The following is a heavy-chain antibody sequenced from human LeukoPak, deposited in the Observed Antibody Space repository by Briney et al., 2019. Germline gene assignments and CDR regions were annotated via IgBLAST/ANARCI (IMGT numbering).Heavy chain of an antibody. CDR2: ISAYNGNT. Sequence: GASVKVSCKASGYTFTSYGISWVRQAPGQGLEWMGWISAYNGNTNYAQKLQGRVTMTTDTSTSTAYMELRSLRSDDTAVYYCARDGPYYYDSSGPRRGYYYYGMDVWGQGTTVTVSS. V-gene: IGHV1-18*01. CDR3: ARDGPYYYDSSGPRRGYYYYGMDV. J-gene: IGHJ6*02. D-gene: IGHD3-22*01. CDR1: GYTFTSYG.